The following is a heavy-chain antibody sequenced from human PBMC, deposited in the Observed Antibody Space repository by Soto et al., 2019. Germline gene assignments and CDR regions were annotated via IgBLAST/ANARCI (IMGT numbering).Heavy chain of an antibody. CDR3: ARGIVVVPAAINWFDP. CDR2: IIPIFGTA. D-gene: IGHD2-2*01. V-gene: IGHV1-69*01. Sequence: QVQLVQSGAEVKKPGSSVKVSCKASGGTFSSYAISWVRQAPGQGLEWMGGIIPIFGTANYAQKFQGRVTITADESTSTAYMELGSLRSEDTAVYYCARGIVVVPAAINWFDPWGQGTLVTVSS. J-gene: IGHJ5*02. CDR1: GGTFSSYA.